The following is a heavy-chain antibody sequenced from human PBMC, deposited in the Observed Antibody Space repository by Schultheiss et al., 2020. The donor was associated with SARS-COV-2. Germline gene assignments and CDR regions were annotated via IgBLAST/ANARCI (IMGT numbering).Heavy chain of an antibody. D-gene: IGHD1-26*01. CDR2: ISYDGRNK. Sequence: GGSLRLSCAASGFTFSSYGMHWVRQAPGKGLEWVAVISYDGRNKFYGDSAKGRFTISRDTSKNTLYLQINSLRAEDTAVYYCARVQYSGSYNWFDPWGQGTLVTVSS. CDR3: ARVQYSGSYNWFDP. CDR1: GFTFSSYG. J-gene: IGHJ5*02. V-gene: IGHV3-30*03.